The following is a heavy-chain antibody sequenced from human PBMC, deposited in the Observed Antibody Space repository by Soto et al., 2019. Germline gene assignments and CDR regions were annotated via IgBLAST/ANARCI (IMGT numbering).Heavy chain of an antibody. J-gene: IGHJ4*02. Sequence: SVKVSCTASGYTFSGHYMHWIRQAPGQGPEWLGWINANSGDTDRAPKFQDRLTMTRDTSISTAYMELSRLRSDDTAVYYCARGGALDGTSPPFNHWGQGTLVTVSS. D-gene: IGHD6-19*01. CDR2: INANSGDT. CDR1: GYTFSGHY. V-gene: IGHV1-2*02. CDR3: ARGGALDGTSPPFNH.